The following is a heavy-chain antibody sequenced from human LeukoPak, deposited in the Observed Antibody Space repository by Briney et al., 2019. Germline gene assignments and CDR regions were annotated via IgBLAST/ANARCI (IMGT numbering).Heavy chain of an antibody. Sequence: ASETLSLTCTVSGGSISSSGYYWGWIRQPPGKGLEWIASIYYSGSTYYNPSLKSRVTISVDTTKNQLSLKLSSLTAADTAVYYCARHEYSGSYYGLSWFDPWGQGTLVTVSS. J-gene: IGHJ5*02. V-gene: IGHV4-39*01. CDR3: ARHEYSGSYYGLSWFDP. CDR1: GGSISSSGYY. CDR2: IYYSGST. D-gene: IGHD1-26*01.